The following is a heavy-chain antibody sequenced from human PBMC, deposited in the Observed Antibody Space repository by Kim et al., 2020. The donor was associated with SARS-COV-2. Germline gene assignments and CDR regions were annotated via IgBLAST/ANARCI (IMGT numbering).Heavy chain of an antibody. CDR3: ARDLPSGWFSGMDV. D-gene: IGHD6-19*01. CDR1: GFTVSGTY. J-gene: IGHJ6*02. Sequence: GGSLRLSCAASGFTVSGTYMNWVRQAPGKGLEWVSVIYTGGRTYYADSVKGRFTISRDNSKNTMYLQMNSLRADDTAVYYCARDLPSGWFSGMDVWGQGTTVTVSS. CDR2: IYTGGRT. V-gene: IGHV3-53*01.